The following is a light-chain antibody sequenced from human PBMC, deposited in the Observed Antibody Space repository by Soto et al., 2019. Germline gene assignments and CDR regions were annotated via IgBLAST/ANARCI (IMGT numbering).Light chain of an antibody. CDR1: QSISYW. J-gene: IGKJ1*01. Sequence: DIHMTQSPSTLCASLADRVTITWRASQSISYWLAWYQQKPGNAPKLLIYAASSFESGVPSRFSGSGSGTEFTLTISSLQHDDSASYDCQQYNSYSKTFGQGTKVDI. CDR3: QQYNSYSKT. V-gene: IGKV1-5*01. CDR2: AAS.